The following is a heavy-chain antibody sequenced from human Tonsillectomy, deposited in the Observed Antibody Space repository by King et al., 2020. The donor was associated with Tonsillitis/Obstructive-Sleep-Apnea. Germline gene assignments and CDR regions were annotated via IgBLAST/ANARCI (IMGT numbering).Heavy chain of an antibody. V-gene: IGHV3-48*02. CDR3: SRPYGSMVYDFWSVPIDAFDI. CDR2: ISSSSSTI. J-gene: IGHJ3*02. CDR1: GFTFSSYS. Sequence: VQLVESGGGLVQPGGSLRLSCAASGFTFSSYSMNWVRQAPGKGLEWVSYISSSSSTIYYADSVKGRFTISRDNAKNSLYLQMNSLRDEDTAVYYCSRPYGSMVYDFWSVPIDAFDIWGQGTMVTVSS. D-gene: IGHD3-3*01.